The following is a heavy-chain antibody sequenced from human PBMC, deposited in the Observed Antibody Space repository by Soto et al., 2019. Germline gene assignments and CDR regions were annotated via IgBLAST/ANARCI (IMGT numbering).Heavy chain of an antibody. CDR3: ARHTTNPYKIDY. J-gene: IGHJ4*02. CDR2: IGSSSTYI. D-gene: IGHD1-1*01. Sequence: GGSLRLSCAASGFSFSSYSMNWVRQAPGEGLEWVSSIGSSSTYIYYADSVNGRFTISRDNAKNSLYLQMNSLRAEDTAVYYCARHTTNPYKIDYWGQGTLVTVSS. CDR1: GFSFSSYS. V-gene: IGHV3-21*01.